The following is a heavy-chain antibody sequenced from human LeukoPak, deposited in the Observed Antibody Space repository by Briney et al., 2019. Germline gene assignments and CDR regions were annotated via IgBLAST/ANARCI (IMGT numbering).Heavy chain of an antibody. CDR2: INSDGINT. J-gene: IGHJ5*02. V-gene: IGHV3-74*01. D-gene: IGHD3-22*01. Sequence: ASVKVSCKASGGTFSNYWMHWVRQAPGKGLVWVSRINSDGINTSYADSVKGRFTISRDNAKNTLNLQMNSLRAEDTAVYYCARDLGQYYDTSDNWFDPWGQGTLVTVSS. CDR3: ARDLGQYYDTSDNWFDP. CDR1: GGTFSNYW.